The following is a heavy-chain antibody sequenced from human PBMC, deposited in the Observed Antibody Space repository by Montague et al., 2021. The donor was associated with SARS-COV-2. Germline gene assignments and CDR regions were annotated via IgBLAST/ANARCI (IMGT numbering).Heavy chain of an antibody. CDR2: FYYSGNT. V-gene: IGHV4-39*01. CDR1: GGSIRSINYC. CDR3: ARGPKMYGELADY. Sequence: SETLSLTCTVSGGSIRSINYCWGWIRQPPGKGLEWIANFYYSGNTYYNPSLISRVTISVDTSNNQFSLKLSSVTAADTAVYYCARGPKMYGELADYWGQGTLVTVSS. D-gene: IGHD4-17*01. J-gene: IGHJ4*02.